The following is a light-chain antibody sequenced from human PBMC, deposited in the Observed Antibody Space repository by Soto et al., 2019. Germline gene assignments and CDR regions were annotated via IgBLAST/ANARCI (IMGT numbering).Light chain of an antibody. Sequence: DIQMTPSPSSLSASVVDRVTITCRASQAIRNDLAWYQQKPGRAPKRLIYGSSSLQSGVPSRFSGRGSGTEFTLTISSLQPEDFATYYCLQHNVFPRTFGQGTKVDIK. J-gene: IGKJ1*01. CDR3: LQHNVFPRT. CDR2: GSS. V-gene: IGKV1-17*01. CDR1: QAIRND.